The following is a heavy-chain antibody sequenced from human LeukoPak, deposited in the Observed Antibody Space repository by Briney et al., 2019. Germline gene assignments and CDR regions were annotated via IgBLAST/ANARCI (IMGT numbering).Heavy chain of an antibody. D-gene: IGHD6-6*01. CDR1: GFTFDEYA. CDR3: AKANSYSSSSYFDY. Sequence: GGSLRLSCAASGFTFDEYAMHWVRQAPGKGLEWVSGISWNSGIIGYADSVKGRFTISRDNAKNSLYLQLNSLRPEDTALYYCAKANSYSSSSYFDYWGRGTLVTVSS. CDR2: ISWNSGII. V-gene: IGHV3-9*01. J-gene: IGHJ4*02.